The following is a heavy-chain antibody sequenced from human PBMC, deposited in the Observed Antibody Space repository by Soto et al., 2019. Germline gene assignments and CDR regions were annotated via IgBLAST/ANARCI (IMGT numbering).Heavy chain of an antibody. J-gene: IGHJ3*02. D-gene: IGHD3-22*01. CDR1: GFTFRSYL. Sequence: GGSLRLSCVGSGFTFRSYLMSWVRQAPGKGLEWVANINQDGSEKYYVDSVKGRFTISRDNAKNSLYLQMNSLRAEDTAVYYCARDRLRAYYYDSSGDAFDIWGQATMVTVSS. CDR2: INQDGSEK. V-gene: IGHV3-7*01. CDR3: ARDRLRAYYYDSSGDAFDI.